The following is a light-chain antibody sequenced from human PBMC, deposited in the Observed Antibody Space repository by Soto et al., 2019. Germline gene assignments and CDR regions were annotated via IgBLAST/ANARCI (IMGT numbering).Light chain of an antibody. Sequence: DIVMTQSPDSLAVSLGERATINCQSSHSILNSGNNYNLLAWYQQKPGQPPKVLIYWASTRESGVPDRFSGSGSGTHFTLAISSLQAEDVAVYYCQQYHGTPWTFGQGTKVEIK. CDR2: WAS. CDR1: HSILNSGNNYNL. CDR3: QQYHGTPWT. V-gene: IGKV4-1*01. J-gene: IGKJ1*01.